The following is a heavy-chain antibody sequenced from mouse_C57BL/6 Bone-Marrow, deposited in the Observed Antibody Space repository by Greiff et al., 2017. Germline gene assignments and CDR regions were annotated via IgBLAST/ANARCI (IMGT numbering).Heavy chain of an antibody. CDR3: TRVGYDGYYERDY. V-gene: IGHV1-15*01. CDR1: GYTFTDYE. D-gene: IGHD2-3*01. CDR2: IDPETGGT. J-gene: IGHJ2*01. Sequence: QVQLQQSGAELVRPGASVTLSCKASGYTFTDYEMHWVKQTPVHGLEWIGAIDPETGGTAYNQKFKGKAILTADKSSSTAYMELRSLTYEDSAVYYCTRVGYDGYYERDYWGQGTTLTVSS.